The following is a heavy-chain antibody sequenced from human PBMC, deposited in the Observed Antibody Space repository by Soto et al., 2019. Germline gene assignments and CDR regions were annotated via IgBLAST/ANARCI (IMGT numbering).Heavy chain of an antibody. V-gene: IGHV1-69*01. CDR2: IIPIFDTP. Sequence: QVQLVQTGAEVKKPGSAVKISCKDAGGTFNKYAMNCVLQAHGQGLEWMGGIIPIFDTPNYAQQFQARLTITVDDSTSLAYTDLSRLGSEQTVVYYCARSIGSLVVVGGFDYGGQGPKVAVSS. J-gene: IGHJ4*02. CDR1: GGTFNKYA. D-gene: IGHD2-15*01. CDR3: ARSIGSLVVVGGFDY.